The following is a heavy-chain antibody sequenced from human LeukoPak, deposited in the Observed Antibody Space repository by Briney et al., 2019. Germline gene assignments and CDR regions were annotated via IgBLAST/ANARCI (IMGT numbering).Heavy chain of an antibody. D-gene: IGHD3-10*01. CDR1: GYSFTSYW. CDR2: IDPSDSYT. Sequence: GESLKISCKGSGYSFTSYWISWVRQMPGKGVEWMGRIDPSDSYTNYSPSFQGHVTISADKSISTAYLQWSSLKASDTAMYYCARLYGSGSYYNVDAFDYWGQGTLVTVSS. V-gene: IGHV5-10-1*01. CDR3: ARLYGSGSYYNVDAFDY. J-gene: IGHJ4*02.